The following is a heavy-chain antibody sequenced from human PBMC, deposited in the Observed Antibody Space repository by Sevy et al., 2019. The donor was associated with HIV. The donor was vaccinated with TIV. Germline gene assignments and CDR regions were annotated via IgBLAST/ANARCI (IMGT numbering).Heavy chain of an antibody. CDR1: GFTFGTYG. V-gene: IGHV3-33*01. J-gene: IGHJ4*02. Sequence: GSLRLSCAASGFTFGTYGMHWVRQAPGKGLEWVALIWFDGSNTYYADSVKGRFTISRDIAKNTLHLQMNSLRAEDTAVYYCARDLEFYDYGDYGPAFMPDYWGQGTLVTVSS. CDR3: ARDLEFYDYGDYGPAFMPDY. D-gene: IGHD4-17*01. CDR2: IWFDGSNT.